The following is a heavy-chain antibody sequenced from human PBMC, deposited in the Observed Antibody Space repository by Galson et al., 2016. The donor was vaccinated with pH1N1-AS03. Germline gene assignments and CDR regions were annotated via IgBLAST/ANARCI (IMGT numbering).Heavy chain of an antibody. D-gene: IGHD6-6*01. CDR3: AREADSSSSTKSHYYYYAMDV. J-gene: IGHJ6*02. Sequence: SLRLSCAASGFTLSSYSVNWARQAPGKGLEWVSYIGISTSTKYYADPVKGRFTISRDNANNSLFLQMNSLRAEDTAVYYCAREADSSSSTKSHYYYYAMDVWGQGTTVTVSS. CDR2: IGISTSTK. V-gene: IGHV3-48*04. CDR1: GFTLSSYS.